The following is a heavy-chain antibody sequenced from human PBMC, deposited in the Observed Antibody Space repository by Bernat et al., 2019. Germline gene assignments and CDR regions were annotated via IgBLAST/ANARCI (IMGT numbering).Heavy chain of an antibody. CDR2: ISSSGSTI. V-gene: IGHV3-48*03. CDR3: ARILISWFDP. CDR1: GFTFSSYE. Sequence: EVQLVESGGGLVQPGGSLRLSCAASGFTFSSYEMNWVRQAPGKGLEWVSYISSSGSTIYYADSVKGRFTISRDNAKNSLYLQMNSLRAEDTAVYYCARILISWFDPWGQGTLVTVSS. D-gene: IGHD3-16*01. J-gene: IGHJ5*02.